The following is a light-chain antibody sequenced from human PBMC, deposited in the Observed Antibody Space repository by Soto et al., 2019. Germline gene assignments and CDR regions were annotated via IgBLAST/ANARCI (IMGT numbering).Light chain of an antibody. CDR2: DVS. CDR1: RSDVGGYNY. CDR3: CTYASTYTTWV. V-gene: IGLV2-11*01. Sequence: QSVLTQPRSVSGSPGQSVTISCTGTRSDVGGYNYVSWYQQHPGKAPKLMISDVSKRPSGVADRFSGSKSANTASLTISGLQDDEEADYYYCTYASTYTTWVFGGGTKLTVL. J-gene: IGLJ3*02.